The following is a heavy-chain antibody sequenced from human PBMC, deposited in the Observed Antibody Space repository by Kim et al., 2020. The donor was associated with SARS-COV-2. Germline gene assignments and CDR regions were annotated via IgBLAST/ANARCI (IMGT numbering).Heavy chain of an antibody. CDR2: ISGSGGST. D-gene: IGHD2-2*01. CDR3: AKSDIVVVPAATGFDP. J-gene: IGHJ5*02. Sequence: GGSLRLSCAASGFTFSSYAMSWVRQAPGKGLEWVSAISGSGGSTYYADSVKGRFTISRDNSKNTLYLQMNSLRAEDTAVYYCAKSDIVVVPAATGFDPWGQGTLVTVSS. CDR1: GFTFSSYA. V-gene: IGHV3-23*01.